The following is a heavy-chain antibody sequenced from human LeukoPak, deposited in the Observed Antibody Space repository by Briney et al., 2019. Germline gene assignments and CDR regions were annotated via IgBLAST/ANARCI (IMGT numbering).Heavy chain of an antibody. Sequence: PSETLSLTCAVYGGSFSGYYWSWIRQPPGKGLEWIGEINHSGSTNYNPSLKSRVTISVDTSKNQFSLKLSSVTAADTAVYYCARDTTTMVRGVINGFDYWGQGTLVTVSS. CDR2: INHSGST. D-gene: IGHD3-10*01. J-gene: IGHJ4*02. V-gene: IGHV4-34*01. CDR1: GGSFSGYY. CDR3: ARDTTTMVRGVINGFDY.